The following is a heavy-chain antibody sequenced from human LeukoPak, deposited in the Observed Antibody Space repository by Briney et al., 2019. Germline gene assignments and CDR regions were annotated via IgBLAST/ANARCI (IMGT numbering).Heavy chain of an antibody. J-gene: IGHJ4*02. CDR2: IYYSGSA. D-gene: IGHD1-1*01. CDR3: ARQAWNYFDY. V-gene: IGHV4-39*01. Sequence: SETLSLTCTISGGSISSSSYYRGWIRQPPGKGLEWIGTIYYSGSAYYNPSLKSRVTISVDTSKSQFSLKLSSVTAADTAVYYCARQAWNYFDYWGQGTLVTVSS. CDR1: GGSISSSSYY.